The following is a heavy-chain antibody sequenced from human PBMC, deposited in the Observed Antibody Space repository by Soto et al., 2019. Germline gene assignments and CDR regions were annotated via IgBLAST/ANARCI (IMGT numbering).Heavy chain of an antibody. Sequence: QVQLVQSGAEVKKPGASVKVSYKASGYTFTSYAMQWVRQAPGQRLEWMGWINAGNGNTKYSQKFQGRVTITRDTSASTAYMELSSLRSEDTAVYYCARGPGGPDGPGDYWGQGTLVTVSS. CDR2: INAGNGNT. J-gene: IGHJ4*02. V-gene: IGHV1-3*01. CDR1: GYTFTSYA. CDR3: ARGPGGPDGPGDY. D-gene: IGHD2-15*01.